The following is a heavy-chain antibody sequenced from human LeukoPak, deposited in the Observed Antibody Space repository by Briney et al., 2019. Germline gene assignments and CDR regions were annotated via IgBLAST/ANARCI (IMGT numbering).Heavy chain of an antibody. CDR3: ARDPYRAPAASSPTY. Sequence: ASVKVSCKASGYTFADYYIHWVRQAPGQGLEWMGRINPNSGLTNYVQKFQDRVTMTRDTSISTAYMELYRLRSDDTAVYYCARDPYRAPAASSPTYWGQGTLVTVSS. CDR2: INPNSGLT. V-gene: IGHV1-2*06. J-gene: IGHJ4*02. D-gene: IGHD6-13*01. CDR1: GYTFADYY.